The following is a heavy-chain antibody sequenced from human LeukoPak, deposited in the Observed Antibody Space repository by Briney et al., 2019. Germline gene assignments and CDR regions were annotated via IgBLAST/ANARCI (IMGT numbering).Heavy chain of an antibody. CDR1: GYTLTELS. J-gene: IGHJ6*03. Sequence: ASVKVSCQLSGYTLTELSMHWVRPAPGKGLEWMGGFDPEDGETIYAQKFQGRVTMTEDTSTDTAYMELSSLRSEDTAVYYCAVGGIAAAGLYYYYMDVWGKGTTVTVSS. V-gene: IGHV1-24*01. CDR3: AVGGIAAAGLYYYYMDV. CDR2: FDPEDGET. D-gene: IGHD6-13*01.